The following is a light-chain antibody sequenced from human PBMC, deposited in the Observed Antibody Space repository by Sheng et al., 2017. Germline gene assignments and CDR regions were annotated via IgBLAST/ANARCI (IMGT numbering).Light chain of an antibody. J-gene: IGKJ4*01. Sequence: DVYLTQSPSSLSASVGDTVAITCRASRGIRTDLAWYQQKPGKVPKLLIYGASTLQSGVPSRFSGSGSGTDFTLTISSLQPEDVGTYYCQKYDDAPLTFGGGTKVEIK. CDR2: GAS. V-gene: IGKV1-27*01. CDR3: QKYDDAPLT. CDR1: RGIRTD.